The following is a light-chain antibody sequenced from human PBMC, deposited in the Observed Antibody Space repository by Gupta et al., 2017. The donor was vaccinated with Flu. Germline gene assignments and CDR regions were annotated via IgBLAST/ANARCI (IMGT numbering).Light chain of an antibody. J-gene: IGKJ2*01. CDR3: QHYYNYLET. Sequence: PSTLSASVADRFSITILSSPSIRDWLAWSPQKPGKDPKLLIYKASRGETGVPSRFSGSGSGTEFTLTISSLQPEDSANYYCQHYYNYLETFGQGTXLEIK. CDR1: PSIRDW. V-gene: IGKV1-5*03. CDR2: KAS.